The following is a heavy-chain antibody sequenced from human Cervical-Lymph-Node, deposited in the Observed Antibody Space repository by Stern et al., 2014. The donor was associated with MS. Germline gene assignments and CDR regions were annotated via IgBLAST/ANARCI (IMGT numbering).Heavy chain of an antibody. J-gene: IGHJ4*02. V-gene: IGHV3-21*01. D-gene: IGHD5-24*01. CDR1: GFTFSYYD. Sequence: VQLVESGGDLVKPGGSLRLSCEASGFTFSYYDMNWVRQAPGKGLEWVSSIPSGSAFLYYADSVKGRFTISRDNAKNSLYLQMNSLRAEDTAVYYCARQDGYNLDYWGRGTLVTVSS. CDR2: IPSGSAFL. CDR3: ARQDGYNLDY.